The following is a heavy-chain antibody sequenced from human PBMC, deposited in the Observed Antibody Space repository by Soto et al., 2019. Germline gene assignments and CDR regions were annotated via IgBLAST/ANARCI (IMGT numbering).Heavy chain of an antibody. Sequence: QLQLQESGPGLVKPSETLSLTCDVSGDSIGGSAYYWGWIRQPPGRGLEWIGSMYYSGSTYYNPSLKSRVTISVDMSKNQFSLRVTSMTAADMAVYYCARHRGPTGPNYWGQGTLVTVSS. D-gene: IGHD3-10*01. CDR3: ARHRGPTGPNY. CDR2: MYYSGST. CDR1: GDSIGGSAYY. V-gene: IGHV4-39*01. J-gene: IGHJ4*02.